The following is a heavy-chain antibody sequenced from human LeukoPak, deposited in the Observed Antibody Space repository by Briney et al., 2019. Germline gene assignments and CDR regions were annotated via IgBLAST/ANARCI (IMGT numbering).Heavy chain of an antibody. CDR1: GGTFSSYA. D-gene: IGHD3-22*01. J-gene: IGHJ4*02. CDR3: AGGYYDSSGYLY. Sequence: SVKVSCKASGGTFSSYAISWVGQAPGQGLEWMGGIIPIFGTANYAQKFQGRVTITADESTSTAYMELSSLRSEDTAVYYCAGGYYDSSGYLYWGQGTLVTVSS. V-gene: IGHV1-69*13. CDR2: IIPIFGTA.